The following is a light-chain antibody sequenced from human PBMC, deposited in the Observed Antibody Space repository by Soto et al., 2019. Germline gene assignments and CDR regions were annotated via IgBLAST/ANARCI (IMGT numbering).Light chain of an antibody. J-gene: IGLJ2*01. CDR2: DTS. CDR1: TGAVTSNHH. V-gene: IGLV7-46*01. Sequence: QAVVTQEPSLTVSPGGTVTLTCGSSTGAVTSNHHPYWFQQKAGQAPRTLIDDTSNKHSWTPARFSGSLLGDKAALTRSGAQPEDEAQYYCLLSYNAARVFGGGTKVTVL. CDR3: LLSYNAARV.